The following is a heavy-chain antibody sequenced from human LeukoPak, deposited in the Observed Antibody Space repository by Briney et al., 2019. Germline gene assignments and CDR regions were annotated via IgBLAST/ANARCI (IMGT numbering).Heavy chain of an antibody. CDR2: IYSGGGT. CDR1: GFTVSSNY. V-gene: IGHV3-66*01. D-gene: IGHD3-22*01. J-gene: IGHJ4*02. CDR3: ARDRDDSSLFDY. Sequence: GGSLRLSCAASGFTVSSNYMSWVRQAPGKGLEWVSVIYSGGGTYYADSVKDRFTISRDNSKNTLYLQMNSLRAEDTAVYYCARDRDDSSLFDYWGQGTLVTVSS.